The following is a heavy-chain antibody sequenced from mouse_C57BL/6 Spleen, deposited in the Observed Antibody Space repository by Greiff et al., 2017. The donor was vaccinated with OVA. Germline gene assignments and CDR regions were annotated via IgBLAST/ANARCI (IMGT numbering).Heavy chain of an antibody. Sequence: QVQLQQPGAELVKPGASVKLSCKASGYTFTSYWMQWVKQRPGQGLEWIGEIDPSDSYTNYNQKFKGKATLTVDTSSSTAYMQLSSLTSEDSAVYDCARNDGYYGFFAYWGQGTLVTVSA. D-gene: IGHD2-3*01. J-gene: IGHJ3*01. CDR3: ARNDGYYGFFAY. CDR1: GYTFTSYW. V-gene: IGHV1-50*01. CDR2: IDPSDSYT.